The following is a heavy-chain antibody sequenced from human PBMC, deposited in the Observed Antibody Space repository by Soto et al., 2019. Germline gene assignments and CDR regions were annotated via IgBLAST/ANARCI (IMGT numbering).Heavy chain of an antibody. Sequence: ASVKVSCKASGYTFTSYGISWVRQAPGQGLEWMGWISAYNGNTNYAQKIQGRVTMTTDTSTSTAYMELRSLRSDDTSVYYCARAGYDFWSGYYNGMDVWGQGTTVTVSS. CDR2: ISAYNGNT. J-gene: IGHJ6*02. V-gene: IGHV1-18*01. CDR3: ARAGYDFWSGYYNGMDV. D-gene: IGHD3-3*01. CDR1: GYTFTSYG.